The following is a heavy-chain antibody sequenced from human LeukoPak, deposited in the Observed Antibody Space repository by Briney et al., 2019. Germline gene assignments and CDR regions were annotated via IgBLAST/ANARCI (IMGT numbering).Heavy chain of an antibody. V-gene: IGHV3-30*02. CDR3: AKDTPAYASSGYSYPYPDY. Sequence: GGSLRLSCAASGFTFSSYGMHWVRQSPGKGLEGVTFIRYDGSNKHYTDSVKGRFTISRDKSTPTLYLQLTSLRAEDTAVYYCAKDTPAYASSGYSYPYPDYWGRGTLVTVSS. J-gene: IGHJ4*02. D-gene: IGHD3-22*01. CDR1: GFTFSSYG. CDR2: IRYDGSNK.